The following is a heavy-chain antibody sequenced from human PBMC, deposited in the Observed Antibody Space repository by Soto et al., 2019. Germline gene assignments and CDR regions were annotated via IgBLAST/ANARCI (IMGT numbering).Heavy chain of an antibody. J-gene: IGHJ4*02. D-gene: IGHD5-18*01. Sequence: SETLSLTCTVSGGSISSYYWSWIWQPPGKGLEWIGYIYYSGSTNYNPSLKSRVTISVDTSKNQFSLKLSSVTAADTAVYYCARADGYSYGVDYWGQGTLVTVSS. CDR2: IYYSGST. V-gene: IGHV4-59*01. CDR3: ARADGYSYGVDY. CDR1: GGSISSYY.